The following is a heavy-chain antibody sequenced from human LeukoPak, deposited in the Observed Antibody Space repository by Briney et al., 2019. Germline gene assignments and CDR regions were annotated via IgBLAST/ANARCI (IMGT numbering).Heavy chain of an antibody. Sequence: GGSLRLSCAASGFTFSSYEMNWVRQAPGKGLEWVSYISSSGSTIYYADSVKGRFTISRDNAKNSLYLQMNSLRAEDTAVYYCARGSVIVATEVYDYWGQGTLVTVSS. D-gene: IGHD5-12*01. V-gene: IGHV3-48*03. CDR2: ISSSGSTI. CDR1: GFTFSSYE. J-gene: IGHJ4*02. CDR3: ARGSVIVATEVYDY.